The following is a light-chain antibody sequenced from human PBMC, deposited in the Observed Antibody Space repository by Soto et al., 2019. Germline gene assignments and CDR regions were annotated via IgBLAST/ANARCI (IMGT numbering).Light chain of an antibody. Sequence: QPVLTQPPSASASLGASVTLTCTLSSGYSNYKVDWYQQRPGKGPRFVIRVGTGGIVGSKGDGIPDRFSVLGSGLNRYLTIKNIQEEDESDYHCGADHGSGSNFVLFGGGTKLTVL. CDR1: SGYSNYK. CDR3: GADHGSGSNFVL. CDR2: VGTGGIVG. V-gene: IGLV9-49*01. J-gene: IGLJ2*01.